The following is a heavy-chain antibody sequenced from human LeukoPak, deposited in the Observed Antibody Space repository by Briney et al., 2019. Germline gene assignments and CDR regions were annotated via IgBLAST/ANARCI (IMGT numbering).Heavy chain of an antibody. CDR2: IRYDGSKN. J-gene: IGHJ4*02. CDR3: AKDRSAAAGTAAGTGGLGY. CDR1: GFTFSSYG. V-gene: IGHV3-30*02. Sequence: GGSLRLSCAASGFTFSSYGMHWVRQAPGKGLEWVAFIRYDGSKNYYADSVKGRFTISRDNSKNTLYLQMNGLRAEDTAVYYCAKDRSAAAGTAAGTGGLGYWGQGTLVTVSS. D-gene: IGHD6-13*01.